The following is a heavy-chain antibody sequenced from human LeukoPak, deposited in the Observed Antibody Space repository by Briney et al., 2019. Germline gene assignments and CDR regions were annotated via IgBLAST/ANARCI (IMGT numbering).Heavy chain of an antibody. D-gene: IGHD6-13*01. V-gene: IGHV3-33*01. CDR3: AASRGYSSSRPYYYYGMDV. CDR1: GFTFSSYG. CDR2: IWYDGSNK. Sequence: GRSLRLSCAASGFTFSSYGMHWVRQAPGKGLEWVAVIWYDGSNKYYADSVKGRCTISRDNSKNTLYLQMNSLRAEDTAVYYCAASRGYSSSRPYYYYGMDVWGQGTTVTVSS. J-gene: IGHJ6*02.